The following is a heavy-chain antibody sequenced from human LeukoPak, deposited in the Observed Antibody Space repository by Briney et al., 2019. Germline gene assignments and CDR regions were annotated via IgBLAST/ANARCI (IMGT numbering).Heavy chain of an antibody. CDR3: ARVYYSNSYDYWYFDL. V-gene: IGHV4-59*01. D-gene: IGHD6-13*01. CDR1: GGSISSYY. J-gene: IGHJ2*01. Sequence: SETLSLTCTVSGGSISSYYWSWIRQPPGRGLEWIGYIFYSGSTNYNPSLKSRVTISVDTSKSQFSLKLSSVTAADTAVYYCARVYYSNSYDYWYFDLWGRGTLVTVSS. CDR2: IFYSGST.